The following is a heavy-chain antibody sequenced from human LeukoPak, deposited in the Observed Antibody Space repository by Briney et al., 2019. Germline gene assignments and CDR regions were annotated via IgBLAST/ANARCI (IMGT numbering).Heavy chain of an antibody. V-gene: IGHV1-2*02. J-gene: IGHJ5*02. CDR2: INPNSGGT. CDR1: GYTFTGYY. CDR3: ARPHVGRGWFDP. Sequence: ASVKVSCKASGYTFTGYYMHWVRQAPGQGLEWMGWINPNSGGTNYAQKFQGRVTMTRDTSISTAYMELSRLRSDDTAVYYCARPHVGRGWFDPWGQGTLVTVSS. D-gene: IGHD3-10*01.